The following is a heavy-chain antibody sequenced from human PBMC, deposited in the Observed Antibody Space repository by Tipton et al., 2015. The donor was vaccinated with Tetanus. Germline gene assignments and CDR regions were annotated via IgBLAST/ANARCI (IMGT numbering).Heavy chain of an antibody. D-gene: IGHD4-11*01. J-gene: IGHJ6*02. CDR1: GFIFSSYD. V-gene: IGHV3-33*01. CDR2: IWYDGSRT. CDR3: ARDCAVTTYRPHGMDV. Sequence: SLRLSCVASGFIFSSYDMHWVRQAPGKGLEWVAGIWYDGSRTYYTDSVKGRFSISRDNYKNTLYLETNSLRDEDTAVYYCARDCAVTTYRPHGMDVWGQGTSVSVSS.